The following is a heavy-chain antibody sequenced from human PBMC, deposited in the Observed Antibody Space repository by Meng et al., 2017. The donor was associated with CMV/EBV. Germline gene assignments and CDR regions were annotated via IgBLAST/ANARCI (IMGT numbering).Heavy chain of an antibody. Sequence: ASVKVSCKASGYTFTSYAMNWVRQAPGQGLEWMGWISAYNGNTNYAQKLQGRVTMTTDTSTSTAYMELRSLRSDDTAVYYCARDPEQLGGGYGMDVWGQGTTVTVSS. CDR3: ARDPEQLGGGYGMDV. CDR1: GYTFTSYA. CDR2: ISAYNGNT. J-gene: IGHJ6*02. V-gene: IGHV1-18*01. D-gene: IGHD6-6*01.